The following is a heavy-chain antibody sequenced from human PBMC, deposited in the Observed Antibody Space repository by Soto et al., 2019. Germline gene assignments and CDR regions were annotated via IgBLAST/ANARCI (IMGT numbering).Heavy chain of an antibody. CDR3: ARVTRFPDAFDI. V-gene: IGHV4-34*01. CDR2: INHNGDS. Sequence: QVHLQQWGAGLLKPSETLSLTCGVYDGSFGTSYWAWIRQSPEKGLEWIGEINHNGDSNYNPSLKMRVTISLDMSDNQFSLKLTPVAAADTAVYYCARVTRFPDAFDIWGQGTPVIVSS. CDR1: DGSFGTSY. J-gene: IGHJ3*02.